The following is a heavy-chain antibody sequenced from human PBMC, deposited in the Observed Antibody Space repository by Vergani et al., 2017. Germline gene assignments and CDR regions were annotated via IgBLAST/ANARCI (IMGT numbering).Heavy chain of an antibody. Sequence: QVQLQESGPGLVKPSQTLSLTCTVSGGSISSGGYYWNWIRQLPGKGLEWIGYIYYSGSTYDNPSLKSRVTISLDTSKNQFSLRLSSGTAADTAVYYCARDSNWVRGVITIWGQGTLVTVSS. J-gene: IGHJ4*02. D-gene: IGHD3-10*01. CDR3: ARDSNWVRGVITI. V-gene: IGHV4-31*03. CDR1: GGSISSGGYY. CDR2: IYYSGST.